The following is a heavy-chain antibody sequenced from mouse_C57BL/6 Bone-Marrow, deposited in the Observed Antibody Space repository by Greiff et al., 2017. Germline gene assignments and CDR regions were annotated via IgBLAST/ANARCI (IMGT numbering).Heavy chain of an antibody. V-gene: IGHV6-3*01. Sequence: EVQGVESGGGLVQPGGSMKLSCVASGFTFSNYWMNWVRQSPEKGLEWVAQIRLKSDNYATHYAESVKGRFTISRDDYKSSVYLQMNNLRAEDTGSYYCTGGGSSFAYWGQGTLVTVSA. CDR2: IRLKSDNYAT. CDR1: GFTFSNYW. CDR3: TGGGSSFAY. J-gene: IGHJ3*01.